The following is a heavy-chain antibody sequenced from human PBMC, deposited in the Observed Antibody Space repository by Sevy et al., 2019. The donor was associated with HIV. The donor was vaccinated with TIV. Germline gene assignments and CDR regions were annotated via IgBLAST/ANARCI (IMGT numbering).Heavy chain of an antibody. V-gene: IGHV3-48*02. Sequence: WGSLRLSCAVSGFTFNTYNMNWVRLAPGKGLEWVSYISYTSTTIYYADSVRGRFTISRDNAKNTLYLQMNSLRDEDTAVYYCASSDYTSRFGYYYFAMDFWGQGTSVTVSS. CDR2: ISYTSTTI. J-gene: IGHJ6*02. CDR1: GFTFNTYN. D-gene: IGHD3-16*01. CDR3: ASSDYTSRFGYYYFAMDF.